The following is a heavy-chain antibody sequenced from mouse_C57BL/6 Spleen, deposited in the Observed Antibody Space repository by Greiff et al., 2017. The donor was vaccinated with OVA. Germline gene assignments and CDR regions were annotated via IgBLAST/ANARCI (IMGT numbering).Heavy chain of an antibody. V-gene: IGHV5-4*01. CDR1: GFTFSSYA. D-gene: IGHD2-5*01. J-gene: IGHJ4*01. CDR2: ISDGGSYT. Sequence: EVMLVESGGGLVKPGGSLKLSCAASGFTFSSYAMSWVRQTPEKRLAWVATISDGGSYTSYPDNVKGRFTISRDNAKNNLYLQMSHLKSEDTARYYCAREVTTNAMDYWGQGTSVTVSS. CDR3: AREVTTNAMDY.